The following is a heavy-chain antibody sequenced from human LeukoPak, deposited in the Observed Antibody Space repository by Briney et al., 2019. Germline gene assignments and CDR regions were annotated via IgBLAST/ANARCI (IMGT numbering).Heavy chain of an antibody. Sequence: SETLSLTCTVSGGSISSGGYYWSWIRQPPGKSLEWIGYIYHSGSTYFNPSLKSRVTISVDRSKNQFSLKLSSVTAADTAVYYCARGGYCSSTSCPRGGYWFDPWGQGTLVTVSS. CDR1: GGSISSGGYY. D-gene: IGHD2-2*01. CDR2: IYHSGST. J-gene: IGHJ5*02. V-gene: IGHV4-30-2*01. CDR3: ARGGYCSSTSCPRGGYWFDP.